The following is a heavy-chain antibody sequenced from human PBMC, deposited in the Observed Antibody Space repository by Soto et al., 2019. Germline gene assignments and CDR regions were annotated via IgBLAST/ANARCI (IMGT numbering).Heavy chain of an antibody. CDR3: ARVERAYCGGDCYTWWFDP. V-gene: IGHV5-51*01. CDR2: IYPRDSDT. Sequence: GESLKISCKGSGYSFTSYWIGWVRQMPGKGLEWMGIIYPRDSDTRYSPSFQGQVTISADKSISTAYLQWSSLKASDTAMYYCARVERAYCGGDCYTWWFDPWGQGTLVTSPQ. D-gene: IGHD2-21*02. J-gene: IGHJ5*02. CDR1: GYSFTSYW.